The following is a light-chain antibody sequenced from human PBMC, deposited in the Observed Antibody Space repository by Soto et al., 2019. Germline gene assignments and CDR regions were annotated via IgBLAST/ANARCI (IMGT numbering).Light chain of an antibody. Sequence: EITLTQSPGTMSLSSGERATLACSASQSVSSYLAWYQQKPGQAPRLLIYGVSSRATGIPDRFSGSGSGTDFTLTISRLEPEDSAVYFCQQNNRWPHITFGQGTRLEI. CDR1: QSVSSY. CDR3: QQNNRWPHIT. V-gene: IGKV3-20*01. CDR2: GVS. J-gene: IGKJ5*01.